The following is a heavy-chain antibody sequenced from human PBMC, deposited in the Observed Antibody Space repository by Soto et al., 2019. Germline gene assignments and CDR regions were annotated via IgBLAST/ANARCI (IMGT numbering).Heavy chain of an antibody. V-gene: IGHV4-31*03. CDR1: GGSISSGGYY. CDR3: ARDGSGREDV. Sequence: SETLSLTCTVSGGSISSGGYYWSWIRQHPGKGLEWIGYIYYSGSTYYNPSLRSRVTISVDTSKNQFSLKLSSVTAADTAVYYCARDGSGREDVWGQGTTVTVSS. J-gene: IGHJ6*02. D-gene: IGHD3-10*01. CDR2: IYYSGST.